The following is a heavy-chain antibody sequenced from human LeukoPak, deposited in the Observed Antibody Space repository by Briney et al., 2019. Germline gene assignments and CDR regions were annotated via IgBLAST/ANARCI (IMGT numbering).Heavy chain of an antibody. CDR1: GFSLSTRGVG. CDR2: SYRDDDK. D-gene: IGHD3-10*02. V-gene: IGHV2-5*02. CDR3: AHIGDYVADY. J-gene: IGHJ4*02. Sequence: ESGPTLVNPTQTLTLTCTFSGFSLSTRGVGVAWIRQPPGKALEWLAVSYRDDDKRYSPSMKSRLTITKDTSKNQVVLTMTNTDPVDTATYYCAHIGDYVADYWGQGTLVTVSS.